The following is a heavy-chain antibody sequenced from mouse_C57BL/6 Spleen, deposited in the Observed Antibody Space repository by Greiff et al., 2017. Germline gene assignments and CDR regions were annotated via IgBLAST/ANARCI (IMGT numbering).Heavy chain of an antibody. CDR3: ARPGSSYLYAMDG. CDR1: GYSFTDYN. CDR2: INPTDGTT. J-gene: IGHJ4*01. V-gene: IGHV1-39*01. Sequence: VQLKQSGPELVKPGASVKISCKASGYSFTDYNMNWVKQSNGKSLEWIGVINPTDGTTSYNQKFKGKATLTVDQSSSTAYMQLNSLTSEDSAVYYCARPGSSYLYAMDGWGKGTSVTVSS. D-gene: IGHD1-1*01.